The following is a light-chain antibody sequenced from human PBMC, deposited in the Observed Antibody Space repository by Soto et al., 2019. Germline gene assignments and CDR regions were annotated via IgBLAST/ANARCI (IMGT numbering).Light chain of an antibody. CDR1: QSVSSN. J-gene: IGKJ5*01. CDR3: QQYNNWII. CDR2: GAS. Sequence: RASQSVSSNLAWYQQKPGQAPRLLIYGASTRATGIPARFSGRGSGKEFTLPIRSLQSADFAVYYCQQYNNWIIFGLGTRLEIK. V-gene: IGKV3-15*01.